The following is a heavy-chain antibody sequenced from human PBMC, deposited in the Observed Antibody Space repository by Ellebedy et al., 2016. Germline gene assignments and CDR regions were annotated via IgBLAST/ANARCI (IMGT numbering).Heavy chain of an antibody. CDR1: GGTSSTYA. J-gene: IGHJ5*02. Sequence: ASVKVSXXASGGTSSTYAISWVRQATGQGLEWMGWMNPNSGNTGYAQKFQGRVTMTRNTSISTAYMELSSLRSEDTAVYYCAKDGAGPTHHNWFNPWGQGTLVTVSS. CDR2: MNPNSGNT. CDR3: AKDGAGPTHHNWFNP. D-gene: IGHD3-16*01. V-gene: IGHV1-8*02.